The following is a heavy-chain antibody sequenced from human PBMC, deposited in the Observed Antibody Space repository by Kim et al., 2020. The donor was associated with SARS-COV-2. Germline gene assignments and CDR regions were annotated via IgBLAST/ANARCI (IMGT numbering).Heavy chain of an antibody. V-gene: IGHV4-39*01. CDR1: GGSISSSSYY. CDR3: ARHRANWGSFDY. D-gene: IGHD7-27*01. CDR2: IYYSGST. Sequence: SETLSLTCTVSGGSISSSSYYWGWIRQPPGKGLEWIGSIYYSGSTYYNPSLKSRVTISVDTSKNQFSLKLSSVTAADTAVYYCARHRANWGSFDYWGQGTLVTVSS. J-gene: IGHJ4*02.